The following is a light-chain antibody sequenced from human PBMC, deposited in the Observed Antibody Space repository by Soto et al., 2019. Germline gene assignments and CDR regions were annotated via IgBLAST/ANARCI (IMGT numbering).Light chain of an antibody. CDR2: GAT. Sequence: EIVMTQSPATLSVSPLEIATLSCIASQSVSINVAWYHQRLGDTPSLLISGATAQSTGIPAIFSSSLSGAEFILTISRLQSQDSAIYYCQQYNTWPRTFGQGTKVDIK. J-gene: IGKJ1*01. V-gene: IGKV3-15*01. CDR3: QQYNTWPRT. CDR1: QSVSIN.